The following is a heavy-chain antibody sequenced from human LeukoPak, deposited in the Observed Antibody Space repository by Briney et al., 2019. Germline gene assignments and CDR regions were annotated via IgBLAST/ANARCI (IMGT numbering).Heavy chain of an antibody. CDR2: IRYDGSNK. J-gene: IGHJ5*02. CDR3: AKEPSGQQLVRDDP. D-gene: IGHD6-13*01. CDR1: GFTFSSYG. Sequence: GGSLRLSCAASGFTFSSYGMHWVRQAPGKGLEWVAFIRYDGSNKYYADSVKGRFTISRDNSKNTLYLQMNSLRAEDTAVYYCAKEPSGQQLVRDDPWGQGTLVTVSS. V-gene: IGHV3-30*02.